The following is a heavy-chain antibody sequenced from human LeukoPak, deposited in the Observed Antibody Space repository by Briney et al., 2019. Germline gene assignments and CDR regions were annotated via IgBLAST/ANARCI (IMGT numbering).Heavy chain of an antibody. D-gene: IGHD2-2*01. J-gene: IGHJ4*02. CDR2: ISSSSSYI. CDR3: ARRYCSSTSCYEIDY. V-gene: IGHV3-21*01. CDR1: GFTFSSYS. Sequence: GGSLRLSCAASGFTFSSYSMNWVRQAPGKGLEWVSSISSSSSYIYYADSVKSRFTISRDNAKNSLYLQMNSLRAEDTAVYYCARRYCSSTSCYEIDYWGQGTLVTVSS.